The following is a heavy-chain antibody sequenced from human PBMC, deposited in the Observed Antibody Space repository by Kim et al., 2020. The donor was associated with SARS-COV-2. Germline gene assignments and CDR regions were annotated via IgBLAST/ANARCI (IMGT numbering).Heavy chain of an antibody. V-gene: IGHV1-8*01. D-gene: IGHD2-2*01. Sequence: ASVKVSCKASGYTFTSYDINWVRQATGQGLEWMGWMNPNSGNTGYAQKLQGRVTMTRNTSISTAYMELSSLRSEDTAVYYCAGGYCSSISCYPLDYYGMDVWGQGTTVTVSS. J-gene: IGHJ6*02. CDR2: MNPNSGNT. CDR1: GYTFTSYD. CDR3: AGGYCSSISCYPLDYYGMDV.